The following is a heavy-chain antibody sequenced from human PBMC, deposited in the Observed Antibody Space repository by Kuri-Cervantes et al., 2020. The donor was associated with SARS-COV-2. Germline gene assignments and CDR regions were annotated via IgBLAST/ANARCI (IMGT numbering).Heavy chain of an antibody. CDR2: IIPIFGTA. CDR1: GGTFSSYA. D-gene: IGHD3-10*02. J-gene: IGHJ4*02. CDR3: ARQLETTMLYYFDY. Sequence: SVKVSCKAPGGTFSSYAISWVRQAPGQGLEWMGGIIPIFGTANYAQKFQGRVTITADKSTSTAYMELSSLRSEDTAVYYCARQLETTMLYYFDYWGQGTLVTVSS. V-gene: IGHV1-69*06.